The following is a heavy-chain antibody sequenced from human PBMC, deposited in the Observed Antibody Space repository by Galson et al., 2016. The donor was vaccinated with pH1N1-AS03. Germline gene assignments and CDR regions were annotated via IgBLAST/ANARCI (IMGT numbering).Heavy chain of an antibody. CDR2: IYSGGST. V-gene: IGHV3-53*05. CDR3: ASVTSAWPTVGAFGI. D-gene: IGHD4-23*01. J-gene: IGHJ6*02. Sequence: SLRLSCAVSGFTVSSKYMSWVRQTPEKGLEWVSSIYSGGSTYYADSVKGRFTISRDDSKATLFLQMSSLRPEDTAVYYCASVTSAWPTVGAFGIWGQGTTVTVSS. CDR1: GFTVSSKY.